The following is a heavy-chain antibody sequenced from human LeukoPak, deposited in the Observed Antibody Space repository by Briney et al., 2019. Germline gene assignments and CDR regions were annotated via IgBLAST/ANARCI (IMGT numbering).Heavy chain of an antibody. CDR3: ASNPLTYCGGGCSTLTDY. CDR1: GGSFSGYY. Sequence: KSSETLSLTCAVYGGSFSGYYWSWIRQPPGKGLEWIGEINHSGSTNYNPSLKSRVTISVDTSKNQFSLKLSSVTAADTAVYYCASNPLTYCGGGCSTLTDYWGQGTLVTVSS. V-gene: IGHV4-34*01. CDR2: INHSGST. D-gene: IGHD2-21*02. J-gene: IGHJ4*02.